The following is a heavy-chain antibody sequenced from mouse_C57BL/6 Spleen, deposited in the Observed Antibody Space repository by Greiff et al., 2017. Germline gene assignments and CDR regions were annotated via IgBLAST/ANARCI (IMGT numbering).Heavy chain of an antibody. CDR2: IDPSDSYT. V-gene: IGHV1-69*01. Sequence: QVQLKQPGAELVMPGASVKLSCKASGYTFTSYWMHLVKQRPGQGLAWIGEIDPSDSYTNYNQKFKGKATFTADTSSNTAYMQLSSLTTEDSAIYYCARWGYDGGYWGQGTTLTVSS. D-gene: IGHD2-2*01. J-gene: IGHJ2*01. CDR3: ARWGYDGGY. CDR1: GYTFTSYW.